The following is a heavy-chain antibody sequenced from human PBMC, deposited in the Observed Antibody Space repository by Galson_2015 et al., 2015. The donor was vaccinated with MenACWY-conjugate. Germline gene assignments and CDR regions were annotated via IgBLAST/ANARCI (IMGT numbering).Heavy chain of an antibody. D-gene: IGHD3-22*01. CDR1: GFSLSTYEMC. CDR2: IDSPGNK. J-gene: IGHJ3*02. Sequence: PAREKPTQTLTLTCTFSGFSLSTYEMCIYWVRQPPGKALEWLAPIDSPGNKYYTTSLKTRLTISKDTSTNQVVLTMTNVDPGDTATYYCARMHIVLDATDAFDIWGQGTMVTVSS. V-gene: IGHV2-70*18. CDR3: ARMHIVLDATDAFDI.